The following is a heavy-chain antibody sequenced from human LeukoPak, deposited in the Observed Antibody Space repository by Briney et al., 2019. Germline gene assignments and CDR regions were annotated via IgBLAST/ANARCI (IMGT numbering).Heavy chain of an antibody. Sequence: ASVKVSCKVSGYTLTELSMHWVRQAPGKGLEWMGGFDPEDGETIYTQKFQGRVTMTEDTSTDTAYMELSSLRSEDTAVYYRATTRGGPDDTDFDYWGQGTLVTVSS. CDR2: FDPEDGET. CDR3: ATTRGGPDDTDFDY. CDR1: GYTLTELS. D-gene: IGHD1-1*01. J-gene: IGHJ4*02. V-gene: IGHV1-24*01.